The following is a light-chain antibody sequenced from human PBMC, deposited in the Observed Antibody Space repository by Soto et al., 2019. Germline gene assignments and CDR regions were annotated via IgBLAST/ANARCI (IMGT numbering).Light chain of an antibody. Sequence: ETVMTQSPATLSVSPGERATLSCRASQSVSSNLSWYQQKPGQAPRLLIYGTSTRATGIPARFSGSGSGTEFTLTISSLQSEDCAVYYCQQYNNWPITFGQGTRLEIK. V-gene: IGKV3-15*01. J-gene: IGKJ5*01. CDR2: GTS. CDR3: QQYNNWPIT. CDR1: QSVSSN.